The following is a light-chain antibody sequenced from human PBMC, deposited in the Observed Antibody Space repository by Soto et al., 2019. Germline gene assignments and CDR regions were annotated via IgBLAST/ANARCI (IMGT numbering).Light chain of an antibody. CDR2: DDS. CDR3: QVWDSSSDLVV. V-gene: IGLV3-21*02. CDR1: NIGSKS. J-gene: IGLJ2*01. Sequence: SYELTQPPSESVAPGQTARITCGGSNIGSKSVHWYQLTPGQAPVLVLYDDSVRPSGIPERFFGSNSGNTATLTISRVEAGDEAHYFCQVWDSSSDLVVFGGGTKLTVL.